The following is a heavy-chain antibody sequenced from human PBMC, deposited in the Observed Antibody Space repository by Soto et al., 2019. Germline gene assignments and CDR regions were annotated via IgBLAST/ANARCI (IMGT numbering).Heavy chain of an antibody. CDR3: AKENTAMALGPPFDY. V-gene: IGHV3-66*02. CDR2: IFIGGTT. D-gene: IGHD5-18*01. CDR1: GFPVSTSQ. Sequence: GGSLRLSCAASGFPVSTSQMTWVRQAPGKGLEWVSVIFIGGTTQYAESVKGRFTISRDNSKNTLYLQMNSLRAEDTAVYYCAKENTAMALGPPFDYWGQGTLVTVSS. J-gene: IGHJ4*02.